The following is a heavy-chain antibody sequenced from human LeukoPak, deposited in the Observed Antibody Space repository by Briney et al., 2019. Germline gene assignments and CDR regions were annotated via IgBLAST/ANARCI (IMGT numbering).Heavy chain of an antibody. V-gene: IGHV3-21*01. Sequence: GGSLRLSCAASGFTFSSYSMNWVRQAPGKGLEWLSSISSSNFYIYYADSIKGRFTISRDDAKNSLYLQMNSLRAEDTAVYYCARVSYSSGHSWGQGTLVTVSS. CDR2: ISSSNFYI. CDR1: GFTFSSYS. J-gene: IGHJ4*02. D-gene: IGHD6-19*01. CDR3: ARVSYSSGHS.